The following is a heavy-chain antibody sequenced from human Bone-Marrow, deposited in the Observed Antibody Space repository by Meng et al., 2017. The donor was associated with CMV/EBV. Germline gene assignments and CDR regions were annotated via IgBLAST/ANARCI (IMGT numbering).Heavy chain of an antibody. CDR2: INPNSGGT. J-gene: IGHJ4*02. Sequence: SVKVSCKASGYTFTGYYMHWVRQAAGQGLEWMGWINPNSGGTNYAQKFHGRVTMTRDTSISTAYMELSMLRSDDTAVYYCARVWGFWSGYYRLAVYFDYWGQGTLVTVSS. CDR1: GYTFTGYY. D-gene: IGHD3-3*01. V-gene: IGHV1-2*02. CDR3: ARVWGFWSGYYRLAVYFDY.